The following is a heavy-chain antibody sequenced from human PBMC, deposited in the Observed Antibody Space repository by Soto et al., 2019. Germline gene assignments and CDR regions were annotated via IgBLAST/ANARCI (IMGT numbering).Heavy chain of an antibody. Sequence: ASVKVSCKASGYTFTSYGISWVRQAPGQGLEWMGWISTFHGNTNYAQKFQGSVTMTTDTSTSTAYMKLRSLPSDDTAIYYCARDAYETTGYPLDCWGRVTLVTVSS. CDR3: ARDAYETTGYPLDC. D-gene: IGHD3-22*01. CDR2: ISTFHGNT. V-gene: IGHV1-18*04. J-gene: IGHJ4*02. CDR1: GYTFTSYG.